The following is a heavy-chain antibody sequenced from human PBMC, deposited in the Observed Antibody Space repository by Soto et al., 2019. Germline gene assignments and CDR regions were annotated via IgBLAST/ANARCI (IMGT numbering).Heavy chain of an antibody. J-gene: IGHJ4*02. D-gene: IGHD1-26*01. CDR1: GYTFTSYG. Sequence: ASVKVSCKASGYTFTSYGISWVRQAPGQGLEWMGWISAYNGNTNYAQKFQGRVTITADESTNTAYMELSSLTSDDTAVYYCARGRDKRWEFPRCPDYWGQGTLVTVSS. CDR3: ARGRDKRWEFPRCPDY. V-gene: IGHV1-18*01. CDR2: ISAYNGNT.